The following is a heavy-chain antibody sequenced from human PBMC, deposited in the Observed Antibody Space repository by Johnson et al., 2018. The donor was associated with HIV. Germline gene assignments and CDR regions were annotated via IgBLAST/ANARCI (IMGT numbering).Heavy chain of an antibody. CDR1: GFTFSTYW. CDR3: AKKGNVGSWDLYAFDF. CDR2: IKQDGSEK. V-gene: IGHV3-7*01. Sequence: VQLVESGGGLVQPGGSLRLSCAASGFTFSTYWMSWVRQAPGKGLEWVANIKQDGSEKYYVDSVKGRFTISRDNAKNSLYLQMNSLRAEDTAVEYWAKKGNVGSWDLYAFDFWGQGTMVTVSS. D-gene: IGHD1-26*01. J-gene: IGHJ3*01.